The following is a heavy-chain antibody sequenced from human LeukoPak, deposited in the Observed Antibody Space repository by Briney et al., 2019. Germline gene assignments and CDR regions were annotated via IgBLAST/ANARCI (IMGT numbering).Heavy chain of an antibody. CDR1: GYTFTSYA. CDR3: ARGEAGTRYYYYGMDV. V-gene: IGHV7-4-1*02. D-gene: IGHD6-19*01. CDR2: INTSTGNP. J-gene: IGHJ6*02. Sequence: ASVKVSCKASGYTFTSYAMNWVRQAPGQGLEWMGWINTSTGNPTYAQGFTGRFVFSLDTSVSTAYLQISSLKAEDTAVYFCARGEAGTRYYYYGMDVWGQGTSVTVSS.